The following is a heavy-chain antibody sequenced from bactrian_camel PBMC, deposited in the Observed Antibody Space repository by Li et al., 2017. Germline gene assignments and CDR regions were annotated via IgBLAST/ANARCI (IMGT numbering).Heavy chain of an antibody. CDR1: GFTFSGYD. Sequence: DVQLVESGGDLVLPGGSLTLSCLASGFTFSGYDMSWVRQVPGKGLEWVSSILGGGNTVYYSDSVKGRFTISRDNAKNTLYLQMNSLKTEDTAVYYCATDLDLYGGSWYGGAYNYWGQGTQVTVS. D-gene: IGHD6*01. CDR3: ATDLDLYGGSWYGGAYNY. J-gene: IGHJ4*01. V-gene: IGHV3S40*01. CDR2: ILGGGNTV.